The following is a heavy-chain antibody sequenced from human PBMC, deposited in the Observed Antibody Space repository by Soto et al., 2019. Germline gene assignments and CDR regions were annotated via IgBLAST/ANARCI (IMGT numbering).Heavy chain of an antibody. D-gene: IGHD3-10*01. CDR2: ISAYNGNT. CDR3: ARSKGPYYYGSGSEGDFDL. V-gene: IGHV1-18*01. CDR1: GYTFTSYG. Sequence: QVQLVQSGAEVKKPGASVKVSCKASGYTFTSYGISWVRQAPGQGLEWMGWISAYNGNTNYAQKLQGRVTMTTDPSTSTAYMELRSLRSDDTAVYYCARSKGPYYYGSGSEGDFDLWGRGTLVTVSS. J-gene: IGHJ2*01.